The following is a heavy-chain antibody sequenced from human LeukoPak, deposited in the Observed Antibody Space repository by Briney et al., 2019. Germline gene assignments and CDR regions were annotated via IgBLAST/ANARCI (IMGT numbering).Heavy chain of an antibody. CDR1: GFPFSAYA. Sequence: GGSLRLSCAASGFPFSAYAMSWVRQAPGKGLEWVSGVSGSGSTIYSADSVKGRFTISRDNSKSTLHLQMNSLRAEDTAVYYCAKSDYYDSSGHPSSFEYWGQGTLVTVSS. V-gene: IGHV3-23*01. J-gene: IGHJ4*02. CDR2: VSGSGSTI. D-gene: IGHD3-22*01. CDR3: AKSDYYDSSGHPSSFEY.